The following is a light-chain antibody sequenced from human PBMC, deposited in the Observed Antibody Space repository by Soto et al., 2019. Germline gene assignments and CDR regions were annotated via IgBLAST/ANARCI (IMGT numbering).Light chain of an antibody. CDR3: HQRQRWPRT. CDR2: GAS. Sequence: EIVMPHSQATRSVSLCERATLYFSASQSISSKLAWYQQKPGQAPRLLSYGASTRATGIPDRFSGSGSGTDFTLTITSLEPEDFAFYYCHQRQRWPRTFGQGTKVDIK. V-gene: IGKV3-15*01. CDR1: QSISSK. J-gene: IGKJ1*01.